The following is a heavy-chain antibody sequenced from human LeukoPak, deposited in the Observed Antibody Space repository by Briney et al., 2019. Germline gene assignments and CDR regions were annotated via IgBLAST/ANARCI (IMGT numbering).Heavy chain of an antibody. Sequence: GGSLRLSCAASGFTFSSYEMNWARQAPGKGLEWVSYISSSGSNIYYADSVKGRFTISRDNAKNSLYLQMNSLRAEDTAVYCCARFKLVVSSGWYYFDYWGQGTLVTVSS. D-gene: IGHD6-19*01. V-gene: IGHV3-48*03. CDR3: ARFKLVVSSGWYYFDY. CDR1: GFTFSSYE. CDR2: ISSSGSNI. J-gene: IGHJ4*02.